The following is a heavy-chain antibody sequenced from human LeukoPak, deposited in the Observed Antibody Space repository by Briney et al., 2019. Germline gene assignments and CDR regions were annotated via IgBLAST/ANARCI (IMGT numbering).Heavy chain of an antibody. V-gene: IGHV4-59*08. J-gene: IGHJ5*02. D-gene: IGHD6-13*01. CDR1: GGSISSYY. Sequence: SSETLSLTCTVSGGSISSYYWSWIRQPPGKGLEWIGYIYYSGSTNYNIYYSGSTNYNPSLKSRVTISVDTSKNQFSLKLSSVIAADTAVYYCARLAYSSSWIDHWGQGTLVTVSS. CDR3: ARLAYSSSWIDH. CDR2: YYSGSTNYNIYYSGST.